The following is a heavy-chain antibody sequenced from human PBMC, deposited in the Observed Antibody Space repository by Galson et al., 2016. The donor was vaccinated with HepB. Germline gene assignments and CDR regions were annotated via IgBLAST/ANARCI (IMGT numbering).Heavy chain of an antibody. V-gene: IGHV3-48*02. CDR3: ARESSITFVTYYYGMDV. CDR1: GFNFNNYT. Sequence: SLRLSCAASGFNFNNYTINWVRPAPGMGLEWISYISSGSSIIYYADSVKGRFSISRDNARNSLYLQMNSLRHEDTGVYYCARESSITFVTYYYGMDVWGQGTTVTVSS. CDR2: ISSGSSII. D-gene: IGHD3-16*01. J-gene: IGHJ6*02.